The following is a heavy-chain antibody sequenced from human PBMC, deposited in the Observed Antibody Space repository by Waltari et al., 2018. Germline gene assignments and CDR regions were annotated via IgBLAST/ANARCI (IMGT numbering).Heavy chain of an antibody. Sequence: QVQLQQWGAGLLKPSETLSLTCAVYGGSFSGYYWGWIRQAPGKGMEVIGEINHSGRTNYNPSLTIRVTISVDTSKNQLSLKLSSVTAADTAVYYFARGSKSGYSSGWTNWFDPWGQGTLVTVSS. CDR3: ARGSKSGYSSGWTNWFDP. CDR1: GGSFSGYY. D-gene: IGHD6-19*01. V-gene: IGHV4-34*01. J-gene: IGHJ5*02. CDR2: INHSGRT.